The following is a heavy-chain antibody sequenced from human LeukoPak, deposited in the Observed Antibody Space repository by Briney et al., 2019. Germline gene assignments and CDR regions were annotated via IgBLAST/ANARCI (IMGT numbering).Heavy chain of an antibody. CDR2: INHSGST. Sequence: SETLSLTCAVYGGSFSGYYWSWIRQPPGKGLEWIGEINHSGSTNYNPSLKSRVTISVDTSKNQFSLKLSSVTAADTAVYYCARGRNIRGPKSGNFDYWGQGTLVTVSS. CDR3: ARGRNIRGPKSGNFDY. J-gene: IGHJ4*02. V-gene: IGHV4-34*01. CDR1: GGSFSGYY. D-gene: IGHD2/OR15-2a*01.